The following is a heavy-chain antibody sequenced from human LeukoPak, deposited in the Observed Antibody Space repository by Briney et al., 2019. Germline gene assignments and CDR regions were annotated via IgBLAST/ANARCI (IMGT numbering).Heavy chain of an antibody. J-gene: IGHJ6*02. Sequence: SVKVSCKASGYTFTSYGISWVRQAPGQGLEWMGGIIPIFGTANYAQKFQGRVTITADESTSTAYMELSSLRSEDTAVYYCARESEITMVRGVMAYYYYGMDVWGQGTTVTVSS. D-gene: IGHD3-10*01. V-gene: IGHV1-69*13. CDR2: IIPIFGTA. CDR3: ARESEITMVRGVMAYYYYGMDV. CDR1: GYTFTSYG.